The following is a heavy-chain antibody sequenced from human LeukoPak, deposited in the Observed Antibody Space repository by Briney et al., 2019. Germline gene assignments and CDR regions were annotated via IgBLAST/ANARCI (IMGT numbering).Heavy chain of an antibody. CDR2: IYYSGRT. J-gene: IGHJ3*02. V-gene: IGHV4-59*01. Sequence: SETLSLTCTVSGGSISDYYWNWMRQPPGKGLEWIGYIYYSGRTNYNPSLKGRVSISVDTSKNQFSLKLSSVTAADTAVYYCARDFRGSVDAFDIWGQGTMVAVSS. CDR3: ARDFRGSVDAFDI. CDR1: GGSISDYY.